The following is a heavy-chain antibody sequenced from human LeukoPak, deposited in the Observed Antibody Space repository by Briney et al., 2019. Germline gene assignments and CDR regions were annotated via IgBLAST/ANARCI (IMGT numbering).Heavy chain of an antibody. CDR1: GVSISSYY. V-gene: IGHV4-4*09. CDR2: IYTTGDT. CDR3: ARDHGSAYYRAPRH. Sequence: PSETLSLTCTVSGVSISSYYWSWIRQPPGKGLEWIGSIYTTGDTRYNPSLKSRVTISVDTSKNQFSLKLSSVTAADTAVYYCARDHGSAYYRAPRHWGQGTLVTVSS. D-gene: IGHD3-10*01. J-gene: IGHJ4*02.